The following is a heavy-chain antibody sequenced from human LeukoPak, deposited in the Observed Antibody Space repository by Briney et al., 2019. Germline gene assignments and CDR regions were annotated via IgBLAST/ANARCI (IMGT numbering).Heavy chain of an antibody. CDR2: ISGSGGST. V-gene: IGHV3-23*01. CDR3: ARTYSYALHD. Sequence: PGGSLRLSCAASGFTFNTYGMSWVRQAPGKGLEWVSAISGSGGSTYYADSVKGRFTISKDNSKNMLYLQMNSLRVEDTAVYYCARTYSYALHDWGQGSLVTVSS. J-gene: IGHJ4*02. CDR1: GFTFNTYG. D-gene: IGHD5-18*01.